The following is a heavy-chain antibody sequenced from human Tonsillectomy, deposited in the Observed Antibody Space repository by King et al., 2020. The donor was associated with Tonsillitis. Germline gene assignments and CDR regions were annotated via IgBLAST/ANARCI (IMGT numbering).Heavy chain of an antibody. Sequence: EVQLVESGGGLVPPGRSLRLSCTASGFTFGDYGLTWVRQAPGKGLEWVSFIKSKSYGETTEYAASVKGRFTISRDDSKSTAYLQMNSLKTEDTAVYYCTCWPNYGMDVWGQGTTVTVSS. J-gene: IGHJ6*02. V-gene: IGHV3-49*04. D-gene: IGHD2-8*01. CDR3: TCWPNYGMDV. CDR1: GFTFGDYG. CDR2: IKSKSYGETT.